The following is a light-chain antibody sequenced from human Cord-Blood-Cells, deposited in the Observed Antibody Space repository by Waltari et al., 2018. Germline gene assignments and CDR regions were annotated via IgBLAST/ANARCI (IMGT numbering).Light chain of an antibody. J-gene: IGKJ3*01. V-gene: IGKV1-27*01. CDR2: AAS. Sequence: DIQMTQSPSPLSASVGDRVTITCRASQGISNYLAWYEQKPGKVPKLLIYAASTLQSGVPSRFSGSGSGTDFTLTISTLQPEDVATYYCQKYNSALTFGPGTKVDIK. CDR3: QKYNSALT. CDR1: QGISNY.